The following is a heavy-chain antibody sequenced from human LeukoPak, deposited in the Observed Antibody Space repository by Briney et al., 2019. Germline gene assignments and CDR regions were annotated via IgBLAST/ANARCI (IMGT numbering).Heavy chain of an antibody. V-gene: IGHV3-33*08. J-gene: IGHJ4*02. CDR1: GFTVSSSY. Sequence: PGGSLRLSCAASGFTVSSSYMSWVRQAPGKGLEWVAVIWYDGSNKYYADSVKGRFTISRDNSKNTLYLQMNSLRAEDTAVYYCARSGLGYCSSTSCLQKFDYWGQGTLVTVSS. D-gene: IGHD2-2*01. CDR3: ARSGLGYCSSTSCLQKFDY. CDR2: IWYDGSNK.